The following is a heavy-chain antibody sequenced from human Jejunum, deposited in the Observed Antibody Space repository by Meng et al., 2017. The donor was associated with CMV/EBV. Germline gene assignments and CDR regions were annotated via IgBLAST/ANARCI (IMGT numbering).Heavy chain of an antibody. CDR3: TKKSQYGDYTQWFDP. J-gene: IGHJ5*02. CDR2: IRGSNGDT. CDR1: GFTFSGYA. V-gene: IGHV3-23*04. Sequence: EVQLVESGGGLVQPGGSLRLSCAASGFTFSGYAMTWVRQAPGKGLEWVSTIRGSNGDTYYADSVKGRFTISRDNSKSMLYLQMNSLRAEDTALYYCTKKSQYGDYTQWFDPWGREPWSPSPQ. D-gene: IGHD4-17*01.